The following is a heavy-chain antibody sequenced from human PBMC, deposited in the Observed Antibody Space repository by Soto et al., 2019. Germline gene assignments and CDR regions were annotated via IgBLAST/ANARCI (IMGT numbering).Heavy chain of an antibody. Sequence: GESLKISCKGSGYSFTSYWIGWVRQMPGKGLERMGIIYPGDSDTRYSPSFQGQVTISADKSISTAYLQWSSLKASDTAMYYCARAVDTAMVRPDSYYYYGMDVWGQRTTVTVSS. D-gene: IGHD5-18*01. CDR2: IYPGDSDT. CDR1: GYSFTSYW. CDR3: ARAVDTAMVRPDSYYYYGMDV. V-gene: IGHV5-51*01. J-gene: IGHJ6*02.